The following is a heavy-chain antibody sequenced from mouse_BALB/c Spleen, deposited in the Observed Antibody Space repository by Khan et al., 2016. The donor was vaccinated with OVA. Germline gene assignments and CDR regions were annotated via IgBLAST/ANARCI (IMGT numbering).Heavy chain of an antibody. Sequence: QVQLKQSGPGLVQPSQSLSITCTVSGFSLTTYGVHWVRQSPGKGLEWLGVIWSGGSTDYNAAFIYRLSTSKDNSKSQVFFQTNSLQADDTARYYCARSADRYDLTYWGQGTLVTVSA. CDR3: ARSADRYDLTY. D-gene: IGHD2-14*01. CDR2: IWSGGST. CDR1: GFSLTTYG. V-gene: IGHV2-4-1*01. J-gene: IGHJ3*01.